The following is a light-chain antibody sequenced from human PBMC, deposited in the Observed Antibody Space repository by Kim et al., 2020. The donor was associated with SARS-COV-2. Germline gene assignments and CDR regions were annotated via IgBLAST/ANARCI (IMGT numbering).Light chain of an antibody. CDR1: RSVSNSY. CDR3: HQYGNSPQT. Sequence: EIVLTQSPGIVSLSPGERVTLSCRASRSVSNSYLAWYQQKPGQAPRLLINGASSRATGIPDRFGGGGSETDFTLTISRLEPEDFAVYYCHQYGNSPQTFGQGTKVDIK. CDR2: GAS. V-gene: IGKV3-20*01. J-gene: IGKJ1*01.